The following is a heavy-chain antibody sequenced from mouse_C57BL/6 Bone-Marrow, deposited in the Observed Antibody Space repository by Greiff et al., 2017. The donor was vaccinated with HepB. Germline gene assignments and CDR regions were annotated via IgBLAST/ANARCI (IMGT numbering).Heavy chain of an antibody. J-gene: IGHJ3*01. Sequence: VQWVESGAELVRPGASVKLSCKASGYTFTDYYINWVKQRPGQGLEWIARIYPGSGNTYYNEKFKGKATLTAEKSSSTAYMQLSSLTSEDSAVYFCARSGSWFAYWGQGTLVTVSA. V-gene: IGHV1-76*01. CDR1: GYTFTDYY. CDR2: IYPGSGNT. CDR3: ARSGSWFAY.